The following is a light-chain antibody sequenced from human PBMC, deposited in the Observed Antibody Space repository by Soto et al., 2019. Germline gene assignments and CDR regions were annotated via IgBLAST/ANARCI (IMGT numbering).Light chain of an antibody. V-gene: IGKV1-9*01. J-gene: IGKJ3*01. CDR2: GAS. CDR1: QGIANF. CDR3: QPFKTFPSP. Sequence: IQLTQSPSSLSASVGDRVTISCRASQGIANFLAWYQQKPGKAPKLLIYGASTLQSGVPSRFSGSGSGKDFTLPISSLYPKDFETYYFQPFKTFPSPCAPGTKVAFK.